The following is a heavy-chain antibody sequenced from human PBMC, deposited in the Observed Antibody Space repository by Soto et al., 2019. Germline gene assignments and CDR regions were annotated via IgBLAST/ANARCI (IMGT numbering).Heavy chain of an antibody. CDR2: IIPILGIA. V-gene: IGHV1-69*04. D-gene: IGHD2-15*01. J-gene: IGHJ4*02. Sequence: VKVSCQASGGTFSSYTISWVRPAPGQGLEWMGRIIPILGIANYAQKFQGRVTITADKSTSTAYMELSSLRSEDTAVYYCARDFGHLGYCSGGSCEGVNYLDYWGQGTLVTVSS. CDR3: ARDFGHLGYCSGGSCEGVNYLDY. CDR1: GGTFSSYT.